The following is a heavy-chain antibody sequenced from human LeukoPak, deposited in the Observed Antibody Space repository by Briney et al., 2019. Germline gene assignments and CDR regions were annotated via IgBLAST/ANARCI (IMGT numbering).Heavy chain of an antibody. CDR3: ARDPGYNNNFDY. CDR2: ITRSGSTK. CDR1: GFTFSSYE. Sequence: GGPLRLSCAASGFTFSSYEMNWVRQAPGKGLEWISYITRSGSTKKYADSVKGRFTISRDNAKNSLYLQMDSLRAEDTAVYYCARDPGYNNNFDYWGQGTLVTVSS. V-gene: IGHV3-48*03. J-gene: IGHJ4*02. D-gene: IGHD5-24*01.